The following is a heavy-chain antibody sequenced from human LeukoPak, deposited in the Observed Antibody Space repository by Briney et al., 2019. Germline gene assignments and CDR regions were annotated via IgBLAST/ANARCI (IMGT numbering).Heavy chain of an antibody. Sequence: PGGSLRLSCAASGFTFSSYGMHWVRQAPGKGLEWVAVITSDGNNKFYAEAVKGRFTISRDNVKNTLYLQMNSLRPEDAAMYFCAKDNYDSSGIWDYWGQGTLVNVSS. CDR2: ITSDGNNK. CDR1: GFTFSSYG. D-gene: IGHD3-16*01. CDR3: AKDNYDSSGIWDY. V-gene: IGHV3-30*18. J-gene: IGHJ4*02.